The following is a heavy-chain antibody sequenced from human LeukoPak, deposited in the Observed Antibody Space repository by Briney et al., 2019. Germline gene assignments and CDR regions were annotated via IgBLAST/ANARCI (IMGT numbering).Heavy chain of an antibody. J-gene: IGHJ3*02. CDR3: ARDQGQGRGAFDI. CDR1: GFTFSSYS. V-gene: IGHV3-21*01. Sequence: GGSLRLSCAASGFTFSSYSMNWVRQAPGKGLEWVSSISSSSSYIYYADSVKGRFTISRDNAKNSLYLQMNSLRAEDTAVYYCARDQGQGRGAFDIWGQGTMVTVSS. CDR2: ISSSSSYI.